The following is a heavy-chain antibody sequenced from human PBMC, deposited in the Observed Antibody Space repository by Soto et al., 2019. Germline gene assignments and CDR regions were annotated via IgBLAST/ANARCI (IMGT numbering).Heavy chain of an antibody. CDR3: ARAPSPYIAAAGTDLDY. CDR2: IIPIFGTA. D-gene: IGHD6-13*01. V-gene: IGHV1-69*13. Sequence: ASVKVSCKASGYTFTSYGISWVRQAPGQGLEWMGWIIPIFGTANYAQKFQGRVTITADESTSTAYMELSSLRSEDTAVYYCARAPSPYIAAAGTDLDYWGQGTLVTVSS. CDR1: GYTFTSYG. J-gene: IGHJ4*02.